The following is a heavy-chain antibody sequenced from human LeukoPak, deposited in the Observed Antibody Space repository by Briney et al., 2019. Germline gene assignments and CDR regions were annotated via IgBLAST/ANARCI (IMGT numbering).Heavy chain of an antibody. CDR1: GYSFTSYW. Sequence: GESLRISCKGSGYSFTSYWISWVRQMPGKGLEWMGRVDPSDSYTNYSPSFQGHVTISADKSISTAYLQWSSLKASDTAMYYCARVGRITMVRGVFDHYYYYGMDVWGQGTTVTVSS. J-gene: IGHJ6*02. V-gene: IGHV5-10-1*01. CDR2: VDPSDSYT. CDR3: ARVGRITMVRGVFDHYYYYGMDV. D-gene: IGHD3-10*01.